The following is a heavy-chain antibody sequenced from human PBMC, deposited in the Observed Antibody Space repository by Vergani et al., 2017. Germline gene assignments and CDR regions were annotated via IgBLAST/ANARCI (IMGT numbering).Heavy chain of an antibody. Sequence: QVQLQESGPGLVKPSETLSLTCTVSGGSISSYYWSWIRQPPGKGLEWIGYIYYSGSTNYNPSLKRRVTISVDTSKKQFSLKLSSVTAADTAVYYCARNRYCGGDCYSDAFDIWGQGTMVTVSS. CDR2: IYYSGST. V-gene: IGHV4-59*01. CDR1: GGSISSYY. CDR3: ARNRYCGGDCYSDAFDI. D-gene: IGHD2-21*02. J-gene: IGHJ3*02.